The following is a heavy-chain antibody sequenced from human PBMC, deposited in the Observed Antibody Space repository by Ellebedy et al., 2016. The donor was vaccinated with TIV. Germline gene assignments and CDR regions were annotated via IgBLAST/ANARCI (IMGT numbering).Heavy chain of an antibody. Sequence: SETLSLTXAVYGGSFSGYYWSWIRQSPGKGLEWIGEINDGGSTNYNPSLKSRVTTSVDTSKNQFSLKLSSVSAADTAVYYCARGRGDGYNTLLFEYWGQGTLVTVSS. J-gene: IGHJ4*02. V-gene: IGHV4-34*01. CDR2: INDGGST. CDR3: ARGRGDGYNTLLFEY. D-gene: IGHD5-24*01. CDR1: GGSFSGYY.